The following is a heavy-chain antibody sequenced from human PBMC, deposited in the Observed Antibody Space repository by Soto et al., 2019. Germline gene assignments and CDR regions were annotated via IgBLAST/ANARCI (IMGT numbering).Heavy chain of an antibody. V-gene: IGHV4-61*01. CDR1: GGSVSSGRYY. CDR3: ARSGNTGSYYYFDY. Sequence: PSETLSLTCTVSGGSVSSGRYYWSWIRQPPGKGLEWIGYIYYSGSTNYNPSLKSLVTISVDTSKNQCSLTLSSVTAADTAVYYCARSGNTGSYYYFDYWGQGTLVTVSS. J-gene: IGHJ4*02. CDR2: IYYSGST. D-gene: IGHD1-26*01.